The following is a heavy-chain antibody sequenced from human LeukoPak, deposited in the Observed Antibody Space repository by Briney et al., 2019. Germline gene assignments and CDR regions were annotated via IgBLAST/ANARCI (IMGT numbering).Heavy chain of an antibody. D-gene: IGHD2-8*01. Sequence: GGSLRLSCAASGFTFSSYSMNWVRQAPGKGLEWVSSISSSSSYIYYADSVKGRFTISRDNSKNTLYLQMNSLRAEDTAVYYCAKDFQNGGWFDPWSQGTLVTVSS. J-gene: IGHJ5*02. CDR2: ISSSSSYI. CDR1: GFTFSSYS. CDR3: AKDFQNGGWFDP. V-gene: IGHV3-21*04.